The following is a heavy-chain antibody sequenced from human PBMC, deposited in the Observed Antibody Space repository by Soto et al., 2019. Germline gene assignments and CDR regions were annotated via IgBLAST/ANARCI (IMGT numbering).Heavy chain of an antibody. CDR3: ARPSEPTYYYDSSGQQTTYYFDY. CDR1: GGTFSSYA. V-gene: IGHV1-69*13. J-gene: IGHJ4*02. CDR2: IIPIFGTA. Sequence: SVEVSCKXSGGTFSSYAISWVRQAPGQGLEWMGGIIPIFGTANYAQRFQGRVTITADESTSTAYMELSSLRSEDTAVYYCARPSEPTYYYDSSGQQTTYYFDYWGQGTLVTVSS. D-gene: IGHD3-22*01.